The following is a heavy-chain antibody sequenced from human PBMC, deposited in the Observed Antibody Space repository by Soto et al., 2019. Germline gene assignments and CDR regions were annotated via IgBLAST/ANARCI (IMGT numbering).Heavy chain of an antibody. V-gene: IGHV1-46*01. CDR3: ARGGEWLQVDY. Sequence: QVQLVQSGAEVKKPGASVRVSCKASGYNFTSYYMHWVRQAPGQGLEWMGIVNPNGGGTSYAQKFQGRVTMTRDTSTSTVYMELTGLRSEDTAVYYCARGGEWLQVDYWGQGTLVTVSS. J-gene: IGHJ4*02. CDR1: GYNFTSYY. CDR2: VNPNGGGT. D-gene: IGHD5-12*01.